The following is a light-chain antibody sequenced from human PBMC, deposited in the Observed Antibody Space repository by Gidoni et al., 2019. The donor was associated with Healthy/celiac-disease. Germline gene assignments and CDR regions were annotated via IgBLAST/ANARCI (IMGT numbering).Light chain of an antibody. CDR3: QQYYSYPPT. CDR1: QGISCY. CDR2: AAS. Sequence: AIRMTQSPSSFSASTGDRFTITCRASQGISCYLAWYQQKPGKAPKLLIYAASTLHSGVPSRFSGSGSGTDFTLTISCLQSEDFATYYCQQYYSYPPTFGGGTKVEIK. J-gene: IGKJ4*01. V-gene: IGKV1-8*01.